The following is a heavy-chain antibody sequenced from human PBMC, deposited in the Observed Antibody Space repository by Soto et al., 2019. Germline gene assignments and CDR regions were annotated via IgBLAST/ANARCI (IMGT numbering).Heavy chain of an antibody. V-gene: IGHV4-4*07. CDR1: GGSISGYY. CDR3: ARLYDSSGYYELEY. J-gene: IGHJ4*02. CDR2: IYSSGIT. Sequence: SETLSLTCTVSGGSISGYYWTWIRQPAGKGLEWIGRIYSSGITNYNPSLRSRVTMSVDTSRNQLSLRLTSVTAADTAVYSCARLYDSSGYYELEYWGQGALVTVSS. D-gene: IGHD3-22*01.